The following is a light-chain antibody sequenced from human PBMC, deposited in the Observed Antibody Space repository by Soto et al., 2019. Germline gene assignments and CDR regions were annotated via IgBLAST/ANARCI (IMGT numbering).Light chain of an antibody. V-gene: IGKV3-15*01. CDR3: QQYNNWPWT. J-gene: IGKJ1*01. CDR2: GSS. Sequence: EIVITQSPATLSVSPGERATLSCRASQRVSNNVAWYQQKPGQPPRLLIYGSSTRATGIPARFSGSGSGTEVTSTIRSLQSEDFAVFHCQQYNNWPWTFGQGTRVEIK. CDR1: QRVSNN.